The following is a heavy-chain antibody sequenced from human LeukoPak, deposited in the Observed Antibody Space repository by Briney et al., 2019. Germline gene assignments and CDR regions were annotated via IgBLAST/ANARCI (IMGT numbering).Heavy chain of an antibody. CDR1: GGSISSYY. V-gene: IGHV4-4*07. CDR3: ARSIAATDMRGLGVDY. D-gene: IGHD6-13*01. Sequence: SETLSLTCTVSGGSISSYYWSWIRQPAGKGLEWIGRIYISGSGSTNYNPSLKSRVTMSVDTSKNQFSLKLSSVTAADTAVYYCARSIAATDMRGLGVDYWGQGTLVTVSS. J-gene: IGHJ4*02. CDR2: IYISGSGST.